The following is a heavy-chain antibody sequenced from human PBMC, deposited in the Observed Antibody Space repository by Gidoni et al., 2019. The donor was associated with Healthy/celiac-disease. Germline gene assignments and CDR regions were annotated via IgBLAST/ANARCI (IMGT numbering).Heavy chain of an antibody. V-gene: IGHV2-26*01. CDR2: IFSNDEK. D-gene: IGHD3-10*01. CDR3: ARILQVPNRGSGILGPFDY. J-gene: IGHJ4*02. Sequence: QVTLKESGPVLVKPTETLTLTCTVSGFSLSNARMGVSWIRQPPGKALEWLAHIFSNDEKSYSTSLKSRLTISKDTSKSQVVLTMTNMDPVDTATYYCARILQVPNRGSGILGPFDYWGQGTLVTVSS. CDR1: GFSLSNARMG.